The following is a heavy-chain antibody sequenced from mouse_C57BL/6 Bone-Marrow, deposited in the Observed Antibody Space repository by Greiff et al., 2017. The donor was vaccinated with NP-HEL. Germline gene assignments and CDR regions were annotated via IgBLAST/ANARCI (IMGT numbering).Heavy chain of an antibody. CDR3: ARWDLGLWYLDV. CDR2: IYPGDGDT. V-gene: IGHV1-82*01. CDR1: GHALSSTW. Sequence: VLLQQSGPALVKPGASVKTSCKAPGHALSSTWSNWVKQRPGMGLDWIGRIYPGDGDTNYNGKFKGKATLTAHKSSSTAYMQLSSLTSEDSAVYFCARWDLGLWYLDVWRTGTTVTVGS. J-gene: IGHJ1*03. D-gene: IGHD4-1*01.